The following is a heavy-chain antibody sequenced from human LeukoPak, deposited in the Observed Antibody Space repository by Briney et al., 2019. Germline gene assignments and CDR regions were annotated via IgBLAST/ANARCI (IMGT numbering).Heavy chain of an antibody. CDR2: ISHTGST. D-gene: IGHD2-21*01. V-gene: IGHV4-4*02. J-gene: IGHJ3*02. CDR3: ASSSLVVVVTYGFDI. Sequence: PSETLSLTCSVSNGPITSTKWWSWVRQPPGQGLAWIGEISHTGSTNYNPSFNSRVTMSVDKSKNEFSLNLKSVTAADTALYYCASSSLVVVVTYGFDIWGRGTAVTVSS. CDR1: NGPITSTKW.